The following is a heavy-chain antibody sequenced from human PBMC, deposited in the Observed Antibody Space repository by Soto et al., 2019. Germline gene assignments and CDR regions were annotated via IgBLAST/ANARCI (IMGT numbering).Heavy chain of an antibody. CDR2: ISYDGSNK. V-gene: IGHV3-30-3*01. CDR1: GFTFSSYV. Sequence: GGSLRLSCAASGFTFSSYVMHWVRQAPGKGLEWVAVISYDGSNKYYADSVKGRFTISRDNSKNTLYLQMNSLRAEDTAVYSCARDPSITGTFEDNWFDPWGQGTLVTVSS. CDR3: ARDPSITGTFEDNWFDP. J-gene: IGHJ5*02. D-gene: IGHD1-20*01.